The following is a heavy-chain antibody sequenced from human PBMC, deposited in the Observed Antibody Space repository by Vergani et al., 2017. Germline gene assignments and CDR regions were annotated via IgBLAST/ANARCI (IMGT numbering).Heavy chain of an antibody. CDR2: IWYDGSNK. CDR3: AKDPDYGGLMDV. V-gene: IGHV3-33*06. J-gene: IGHJ6*03. CDR1: GFTFSSYA. D-gene: IGHD4-23*01. Sequence: VQLVESGGGLVQPGGSLRLSCAASGFTFSSYAMSWVRQAPGKGLEWVAVIWYDGSNKYYADSVKGRFTISRDNSKNTLYLQMNSLRAEDTAVYYCAKDPDYGGLMDVWGKGTTVTVSS.